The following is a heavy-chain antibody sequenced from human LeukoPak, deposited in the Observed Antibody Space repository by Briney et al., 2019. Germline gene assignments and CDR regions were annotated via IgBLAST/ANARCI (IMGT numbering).Heavy chain of an antibody. Sequence: ASVKVSCKASGYTFTGYYMHWVRQAPGQGLEWMGIINPSGGSTSYAQKFQGRVTMTRDTSTSTVYMELSSLRSEDTAVYYCARAGIAARTFDYWGQGTLVTVSS. CDR2: INPSGGST. D-gene: IGHD6-6*01. CDR3: ARAGIAARTFDY. J-gene: IGHJ4*02. CDR1: GYTFTGYY. V-gene: IGHV1-46*01.